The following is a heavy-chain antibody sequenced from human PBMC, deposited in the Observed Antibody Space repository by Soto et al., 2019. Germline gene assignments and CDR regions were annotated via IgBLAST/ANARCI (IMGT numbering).Heavy chain of an antibody. D-gene: IGHD3-10*01. V-gene: IGHV1-24*01. CDR2: FDPEDGET. CDR1: GYTLTELS. Sequence: ASVKVSCKVSGYTLTELSMHWVRQAPGKGLEWMGGFDPEDGETIYAQKFQGRVTMTEDTSTDTAYMELSSLRSEDTAVYYCATVSSAPIYYYGPQPPPHMAFDIWGQGTMVTVSS. J-gene: IGHJ3*02. CDR3: ATVSSAPIYYYGPQPPPHMAFDI.